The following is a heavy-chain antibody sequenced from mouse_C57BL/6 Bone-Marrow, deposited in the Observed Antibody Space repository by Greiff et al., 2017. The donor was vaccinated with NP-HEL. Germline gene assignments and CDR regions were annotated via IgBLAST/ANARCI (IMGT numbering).Heavy chain of an antibody. D-gene: IGHD1-1*01. Sequence: VTLVESGGGLVKPGGSLTLSCAASGFTFSSYALSWVRQTPEKRLEWVATISDGGSYTYYPDNVKGRFTISRDNAKNNLYLQMSHLKSEDTAMYYCARDYYGSLDYWGQGTTLTVSS. V-gene: IGHV5-4*01. J-gene: IGHJ2*01. CDR3: ARDYYGSLDY. CDR2: ISDGGSYT. CDR1: GFTFSSYA.